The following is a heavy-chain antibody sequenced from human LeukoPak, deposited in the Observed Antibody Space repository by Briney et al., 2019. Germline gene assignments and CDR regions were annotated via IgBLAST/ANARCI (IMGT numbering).Heavy chain of an antibody. CDR3: VRGYCRCATCYHFDY. D-gene: IGHD2-15*01. V-gene: IGHV4-59*01. CDR1: GASLTSYY. CDR2: FYYSGSD. Sequence: SETLSLTCTVSGASLTSYYWNWIRQPPGKGLEWIGYFYYSGSDNYNPSLKSRITISVDTSKNQFSLKLSSVTAADTAVYYCVRGYCRCATCYHFDYWGQGTLVTVSS. J-gene: IGHJ4*02.